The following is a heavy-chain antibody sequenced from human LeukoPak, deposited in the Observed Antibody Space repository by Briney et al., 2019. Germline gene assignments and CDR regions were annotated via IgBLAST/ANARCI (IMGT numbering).Heavy chain of an antibody. D-gene: IGHD5-18*01. CDR1: GGSFSGYY. CDR3: ARGIQLWLDAFDI. Sequence: SETLSLTCAVYGGSFSGYYWSWIRQPPGKGLEWIGEINHSGSTNYNPSLKSRVTISVDTSKNQFSLKLSSVTAADTAVYYCARGIQLWLDAFDIWGQGTMVTVSS. CDR2: INHSGST. V-gene: IGHV4-34*01. J-gene: IGHJ3*02.